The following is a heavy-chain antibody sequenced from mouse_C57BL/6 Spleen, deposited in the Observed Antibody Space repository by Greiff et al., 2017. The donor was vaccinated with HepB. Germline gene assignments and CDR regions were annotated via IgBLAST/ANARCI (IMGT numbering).Heavy chain of an antibody. V-gene: IGHV1-9*01. Sequence: VQVVESGAELMKPGASVKLSCKATGYTFTGYWIEWVKQRPGHGLEWIGEILPGSGSTKYNEKFKGKATFTADTSSHTAYMQLSSLTTEDSAIYYCARSRITTVDFDYWGQGTTLTVSS. D-gene: IGHD1-1*01. CDR1: GYTFTGYW. CDR3: ARSRITTVDFDY. J-gene: IGHJ2*01. CDR2: ILPGSGST.